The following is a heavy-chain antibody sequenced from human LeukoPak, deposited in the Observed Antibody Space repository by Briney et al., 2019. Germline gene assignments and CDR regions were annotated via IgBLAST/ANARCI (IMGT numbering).Heavy chain of an antibody. V-gene: IGHV4-59*01. D-gene: IGHD3-22*01. Sequence: SETLSLTCTVSGGSISSYYWSWIRQPPGKGLECIGYIYYTGSTNYNPSLKSRVTIAVDTSKNQFSLKLSSVTAADTAVYYCARGSGLSSGYYYPFDYWGQGTLVTVSS. CDR2: IYYTGST. CDR1: GGSISSYY. CDR3: ARGSGLSSGYYYPFDY. J-gene: IGHJ4*02.